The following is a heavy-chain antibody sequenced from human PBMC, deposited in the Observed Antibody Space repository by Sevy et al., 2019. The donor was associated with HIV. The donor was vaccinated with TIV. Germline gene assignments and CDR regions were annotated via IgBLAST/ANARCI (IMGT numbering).Heavy chain of an antibody. Sequence: GGSLRLSCAASGFTFSSYSMNWVRQAPGKGLEWVSYISSTSSTIYYEDSFKGRFTISRDNAKNSLYLQMNSLRAEDTAVYYCARDATLNSRYYYYYYGMDVWGQGTTVTVSS. V-gene: IGHV3-48*01. CDR2: ISSTSSTI. J-gene: IGHJ6*02. D-gene: IGHD2-15*01. CDR1: GFTFSSYS. CDR3: ARDATLNSRYYYYYYGMDV.